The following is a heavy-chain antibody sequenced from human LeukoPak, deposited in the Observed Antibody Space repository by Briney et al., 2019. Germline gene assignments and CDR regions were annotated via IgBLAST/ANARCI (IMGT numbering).Heavy chain of an antibody. CDR2: ISGSGITT. V-gene: IGHV3-23*01. J-gene: IGHJ4*02. CDR3: AKTGLYSSSSRGYFDY. Sequence: PGGSLRLSCAAPGFTFSNYVMGWVRQPPGEGLQWVSVISGSGITTYYARSVKGRFTISRDNSKNTLYLQMNNLRAEDTAIYYCAKTGLYSSSSRGYFDYWGQGTLVTVSS. D-gene: IGHD6-6*01. CDR1: GFTFSNYV.